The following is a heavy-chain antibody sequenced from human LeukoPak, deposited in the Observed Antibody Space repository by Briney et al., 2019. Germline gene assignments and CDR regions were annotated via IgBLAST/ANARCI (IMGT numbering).Heavy chain of an antibody. J-gene: IGHJ4*02. CDR3: ARDYGGNSNFDY. CDR1: GYTFTGYY. Sequence: ASVKVSCKASGYTFTGYYMHWVRQAPGQGLEWMGWINPNSGGTNYARKFQGRVTMTRDTSISTAYMELSRLRSDDTAVYYCARDYGGNSNFDYWGQGTLVTVSS. D-gene: IGHD4-23*01. V-gene: IGHV1-2*02. CDR2: INPNSGGT.